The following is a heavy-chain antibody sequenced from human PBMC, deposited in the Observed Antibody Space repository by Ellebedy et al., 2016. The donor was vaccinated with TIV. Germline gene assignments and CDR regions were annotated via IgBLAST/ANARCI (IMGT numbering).Heavy chain of an antibody. V-gene: IGHV1-46*01. CDR3: ARDVSSSHMDV. J-gene: IGHJ6*02. CDR1: GYTFPSYY. D-gene: IGHD6-13*01. Sequence: AASVKVSCKASGYTFPSYYMHWVRQAPGQGLAWMGIINPSGSSTSYAQKFQGRVTMTRDTSTSTVYMELSSLRSEDTAVYYCARDVSSSHMDVWGQGTTVTVSS. CDR2: INPSGSST.